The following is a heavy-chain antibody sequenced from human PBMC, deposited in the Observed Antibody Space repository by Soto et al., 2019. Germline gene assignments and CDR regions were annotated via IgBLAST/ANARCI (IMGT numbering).Heavy chain of an antibody. D-gene: IGHD5-18*01. CDR2: ISYDGSNK. CDR1: GFTFSSYA. J-gene: IGHJ4*02. V-gene: IGHV3-30-3*01. Sequence: QVQLVESGGGVVQPGRSLRLSCAASGFTFSSYAMHWVRQAPGKGLEWVAVISYDGSNKYYADSVKGRFTISRDNSKNTLYLQMNSLRAEDTAVYYCARETAMVTALVYWGQGTLVTVSS. CDR3: ARETAMVTALVY.